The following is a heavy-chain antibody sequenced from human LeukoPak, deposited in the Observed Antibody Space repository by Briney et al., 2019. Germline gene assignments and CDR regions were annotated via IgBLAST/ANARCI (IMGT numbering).Heavy chain of an antibody. D-gene: IGHD3-10*01. CDR1: GFTFSSYG. J-gene: IGHJ4*02. V-gene: IGHV3-30*18. CDR3: AKAGHYGSGSYCSDY. Sequence: PGGSLRLSCAASGFTFSSYGMHWVRQAPGKGLEWVAVISYDGSNKYYADSVKGRFTISRDNSKNTLYLQMNSLRVEDTAVYYCAKAGHYGSGSYCSDYWGRGTLVTVSP. CDR2: ISYDGSNK.